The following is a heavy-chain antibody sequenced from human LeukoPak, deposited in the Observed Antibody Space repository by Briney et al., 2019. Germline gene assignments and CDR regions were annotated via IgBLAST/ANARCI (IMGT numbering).Heavy chain of an antibody. CDR1: GFTVSSNY. V-gene: IGHV3-66*01. Sequence: PGGSLRLSCAASGFTVSSNYMSWVRQAPGKGLEWVSVIYSGGSTYYADSVKGRFTISRDNSKNTLYLQMNSLRAEDTAVYYCAMTVTTGIFDYWGQGTLVTASS. D-gene: IGHD4-17*01. CDR3: AMTVTTGIFDY. CDR2: IYSGGST. J-gene: IGHJ4*02.